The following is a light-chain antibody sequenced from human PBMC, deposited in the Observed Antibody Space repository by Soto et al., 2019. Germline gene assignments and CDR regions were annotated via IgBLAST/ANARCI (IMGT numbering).Light chain of an antibody. CDR2: LNSDGSH. J-gene: IGLJ3*02. CDR3: QTWGTGIPWV. V-gene: IGLV4-69*01. CDR1: SGHSSYA. Sequence: QSVLTQSPSASASLGASVKLTCTLSSGHSSYAIAWHQQQPEKGPRYLMKLNSDGSHSKGDGIPDRFSGSSSGAERYLTISSLQSEDEAAYSCQTWGTGIPWVFGGGTKLTVL.